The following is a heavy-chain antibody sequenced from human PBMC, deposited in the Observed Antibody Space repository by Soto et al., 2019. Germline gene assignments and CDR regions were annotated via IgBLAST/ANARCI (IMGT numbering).Heavy chain of an antibody. V-gene: IGHV1-69*12. CDR1: GGTFSNYP. J-gene: IGHJ2*01. CDR2: IIPMYGTV. D-gene: IGHD5-12*01. Sequence: QVHLVQSGAEVKKPGSSVKVSCKASGGTFSNYPVSWVRQAPGQGLEWMGGIIPMYGTVNYAQKFQGRVTITADESTSTAYMELSSLRSEDTAVYHCARGNRRWLQLWYFDLWGRGTLVTVSS. CDR3: ARGNRRWLQLWYFDL.